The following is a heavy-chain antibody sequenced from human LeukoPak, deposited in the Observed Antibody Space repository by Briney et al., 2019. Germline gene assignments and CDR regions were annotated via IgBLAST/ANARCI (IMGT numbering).Heavy chain of an antibody. Sequence: SETLSLTCAVSGGSISSGGYPWSWIRQPPGKGLEWIGYIYHSGSTYYNPSLKSRVTISVDRSKNQFSLKLSSVTAADTAVYYCARARHGAFDIWGQGTMVTVSS. CDR2: IYHSGST. D-gene: IGHD6-6*01. J-gene: IGHJ3*02. CDR3: ARARHGAFDI. V-gene: IGHV4-30-2*01. CDR1: GGSISSGGYP.